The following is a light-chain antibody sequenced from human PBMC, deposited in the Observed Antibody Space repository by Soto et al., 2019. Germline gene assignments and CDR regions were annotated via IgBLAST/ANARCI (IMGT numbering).Light chain of an antibody. CDR2: GAS. Sequence: EIVMTQSPATLSVSPGERATLSCRASQSVSSNLAWYQQKPGQAPRLLIYGASTRATGIPARFSGSGSGTDFTLTISSLQPEDFAIYYCYQYKNWPPITFGQGTRLEMK. V-gene: IGKV3-15*01. CDR3: YQYKNWPPIT. CDR1: QSVSSN. J-gene: IGKJ5*01.